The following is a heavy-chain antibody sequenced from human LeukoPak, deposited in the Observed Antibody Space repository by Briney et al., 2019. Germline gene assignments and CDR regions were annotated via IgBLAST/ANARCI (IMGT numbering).Heavy chain of an antibody. CDR2: IYTSGST. CDR1: GGSISSGSYY. CDR3: ARRGDV. J-gene: IGHJ6*04. Sequence: SETLSLTCTVSGGSISSGSYYWSWIRQPAGKGLEWIGRIYTSGSTNYNPSLKSRVTISVDTSKNQFSLKLSSVTAADTAVYYCARRGDVWGKGTTVTISS. V-gene: IGHV4-61*02.